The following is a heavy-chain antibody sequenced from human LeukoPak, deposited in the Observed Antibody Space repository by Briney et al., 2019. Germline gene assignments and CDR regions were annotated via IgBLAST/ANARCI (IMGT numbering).Heavy chain of an antibody. CDR1: GFTFSSYW. CDR3: ARCERRRNYDFWSGYRYGMDV. D-gene: IGHD3-3*01. Sequence: GGSLRLSCAASGFTFSSYWMSWVRQAPGKGLEWVANIKQDGSEKYYVDSVKGRFTISRDNAKNSLYLQMNSLRAEDTAVYYCARCERRRNYDFWSGYRYGMDVWGQGTTVTVSS. J-gene: IGHJ6*02. V-gene: IGHV3-7*01. CDR2: IKQDGSEK.